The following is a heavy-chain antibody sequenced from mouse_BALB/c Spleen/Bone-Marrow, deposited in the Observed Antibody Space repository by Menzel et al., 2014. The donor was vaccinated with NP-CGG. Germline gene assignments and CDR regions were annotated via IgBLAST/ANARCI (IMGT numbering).Heavy chain of an antibody. CDR1: GYTFTDYA. J-gene: IGHJ1*01. CDR3: ARDGSSWGYFDV. V-gene: IGHV1S137*01. Sequence: VKLMESGAELVRPGVSVKISCKGSGYTFTDYAMHWVKQSHAKSLEWIGVISTXYGDASYNQKFKGKATMTVDKSSSTAYMELARLTSEDSAIYCCARDGSSWGYFDVWGAGTTVTVSS. D-gene: IGHD1-1*01. CDR2: ISTXYGDA.